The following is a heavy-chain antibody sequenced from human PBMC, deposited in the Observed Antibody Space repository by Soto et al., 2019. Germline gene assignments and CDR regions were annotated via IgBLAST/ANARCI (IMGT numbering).Heavy chain of an antibody. CDR2: ISYDGSNK. CDR1: GFTFSSYA. Sequence: GGSLRLSCAASGFTFSSYAMHWVRQAPGKGLEWVAVISYDGSNKYYADSVKGRFTISRDNSKNTLYLQMNSLRAEDTAVYYCARPYRDFWSGSVYWGQGTLVTVSS. D-gene: IGHD3-3*01. CDR3: ARPYRDFWSGSVY. J-gene: IGHJ4*02. V-gene: IGHV3-30-3*01.